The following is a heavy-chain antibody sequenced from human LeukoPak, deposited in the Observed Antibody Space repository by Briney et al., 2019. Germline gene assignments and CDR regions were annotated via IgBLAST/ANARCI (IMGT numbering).Heavy chain of an antibody. D-gene: IGHD1-26*01. V-gene: IGHV4-28*01. CDR1: GYSISSSNW. CDR3: ARNSGSYGADFDY. CDR2: IYYSGST. J-gene: IGHJ4*02. Sequence: SDTLSLTCAVSGYSISSSNWWGWIRQPPGKGLEWIGYIYYSGSTYYNPSLKSRVTMSVDTSKNQYSLKLSSVTAVDTAVYYCARNSGSYGADFDYWGQGTLVTVSS.